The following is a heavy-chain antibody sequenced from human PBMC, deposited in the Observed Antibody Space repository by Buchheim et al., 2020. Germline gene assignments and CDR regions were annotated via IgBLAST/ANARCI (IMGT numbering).Heavy chain of an antibody. J-gene: IGHJ4*02. D-gene: IGHD5-18*01. CDR1: VFTFSSYA. Sequence: QVQLVESGGGVVQPGRSLRLSCAASVFTFSSYAMHWVRQAPGKGLEWVAVISYDGSNKYYADSVKGRFTISTDNSKNTLYLQMNSLRGEDTAVYYCARVVRGYSYGYVTIFDYWGQGTL. V-gene: IGHV3-30*04. CDR2: ISYDGSNK. CDR3: ARVVRGYSYGYVTIFDY.